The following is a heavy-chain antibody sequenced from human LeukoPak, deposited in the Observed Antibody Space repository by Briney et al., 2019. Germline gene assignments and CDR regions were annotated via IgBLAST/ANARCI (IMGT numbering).Heavy chain of an antibody. V-gene: IGHV3-30*02. CDR3: AKTDRGSGLADYFHY. J-gene: IGHJ4*02. CDR2: IRYDGSNK. Sequence: QPGGSLRLSCAASGFTFSSYGMHWVRQAPGKGLEWVAFIRYDGSNKYYADSVKGRFTISRDNSKNTLYLQMNSLRAEDTAVYYCAKTDRGSGLADYFHYWGQGTLVTVSS. CDR1: GFTFSSYG. D-gene: IGHD3-10*01.